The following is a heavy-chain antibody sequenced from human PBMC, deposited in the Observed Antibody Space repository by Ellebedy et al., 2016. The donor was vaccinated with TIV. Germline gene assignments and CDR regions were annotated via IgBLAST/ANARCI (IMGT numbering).Heavy chain of an antibody. D-gene: IGHD5-18*01. Sequence: GESLKISCAASGFTFSNAWMSWVRQAPGKGLEWVGRIKSKTDGGTPDYAATVKGRFTISSDDSKNTLYLKMNSLKTEDTAVYYCTTGPGYSYGSHWGQGTLVTVSS. CDR2: IKSKTDGGTP. CDR1: GFTFSNAW. V-gene: IGHV3-15*01. J-gene: IGHJ4*02. CDR3: TTGPGYSYGSH.